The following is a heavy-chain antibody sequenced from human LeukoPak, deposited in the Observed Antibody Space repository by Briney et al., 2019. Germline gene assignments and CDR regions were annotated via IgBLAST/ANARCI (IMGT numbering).Heavy chain of an antibody. J-gene: IGHJ3*02. Sequence: SETLSLTCTVSGGSISSGDYYWSWIRQPPGKGLEWIGYIYYSGSTYYNPSLKSRVTISVDTSKNQFSLKLSSVTAADTAVYYCARDQVRKREYYDFRPGAFDIWGQGTMVTVSS. V-gene: IGHV4-30-4*01. CDR2: IYYSGST. D-gene: IGHD3-3*01. CDR3: ARDQVRKREYYDFRPGAFDI. CDR1: GGSISSGDYY.